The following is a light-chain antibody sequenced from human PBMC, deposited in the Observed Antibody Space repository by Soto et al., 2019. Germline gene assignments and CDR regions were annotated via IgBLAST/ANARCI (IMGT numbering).Light chain of an antibody. CDR1: SSDIGAYNY. CDR3: TSSTSGSLYV. CDR2: EVS. Sequence: QSALTQPASVSGSPGQSITISCTGTSSDIGAYNYVSWYQQHPGEAPKLIIYEVSDRPSGVSNRFSGSKSGNTASLTISGLQAEDEADYFCTSSTSGSLYVFGTGTKLTVL. J-gene: IGLJ1*01. V-gene: IGLV2-14*01.